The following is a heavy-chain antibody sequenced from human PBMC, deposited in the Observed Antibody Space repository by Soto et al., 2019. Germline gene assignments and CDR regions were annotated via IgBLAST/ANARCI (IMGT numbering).Heavy chain of an antibody. Sequence: QVQLVESGGGVVQPGRSLRLSCAASGFTFSSYGMHWVRQAPGKGLEWVAVIWYDGSNKYYADSVKGRFTISRDNSKNTLYLQMNSLRAEDTAVYYCAREGGQFSGSYYGDYFDYWGQGTLVTVSS. V-gene: IGHV3-33*01. CDR2: IWYDGSNK. J-gene: IGHJ4*02. CDR1: GFTFSSYG. D-gene: IGHD1-26*01. CDR3: AREGGQFSGSYYGDYFDY.